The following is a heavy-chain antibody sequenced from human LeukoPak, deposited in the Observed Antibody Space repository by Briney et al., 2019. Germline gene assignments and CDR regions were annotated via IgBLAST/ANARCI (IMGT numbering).Heavy chain of an antibody. Sequence: SETLSLTCAVYGGSFSGYYWSWIRQPPGKGLEWIGEINHSGSTNYNPSLKSRVTLSVDTSKSQFSLKLTSVTAADSAVFYCARGRFGNPLQLEPRRPFDMWGQGTMVAISS. V-gene: IGHV4-34*01. J-gene: IGHJ3*02. CDR2: INHSGST. CDR1: GGSFSGYY. D-gene: IGHD1-1*01. CDR3: ARGRFGNPLQLEPRRPFDM.